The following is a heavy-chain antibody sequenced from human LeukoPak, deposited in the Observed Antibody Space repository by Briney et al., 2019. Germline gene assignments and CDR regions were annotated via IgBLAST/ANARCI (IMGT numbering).Heavy chain of an antibody. CDR2: IYSAGGT. CDR1: GFTVSSNY. CDR3: ARGAVEMVTGGDAFDI. J-gene: IGHJ3*02. Sequence: PGGSLRLSCAASGFTVSSNYMSWVRQAPGKGLVWVSVIYSAGGTYYADSVKGRFTISRDNSKNTLYLQMNSLRAEDTAVYYCARGAVEMVTGGDAFDIWGQGTMVTVSS. V-gene: IGHV3-53*01. D-gene: IGHD5-24*01.